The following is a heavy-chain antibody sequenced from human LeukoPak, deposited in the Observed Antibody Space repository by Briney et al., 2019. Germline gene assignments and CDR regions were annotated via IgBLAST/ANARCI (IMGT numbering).Heavy chain of an antibody. D-gene: IGHD1-1*01. CDR2: IYPGDSDT. CDR3: ASELISARSFDV. CDR1: GYAFSNYW. J-gene: IGHJ3*01. Sequence: GESLKISCKGSGYAFSNYWIGWVRQMPGKGLEWMGIIYPGDSDTRYSPSFRGQVTISADRSISAAYLQWSSLKASDTAMYYCASELISARSFDVWGQGTMVTVSS. V-gene: IGHV5-51*01.